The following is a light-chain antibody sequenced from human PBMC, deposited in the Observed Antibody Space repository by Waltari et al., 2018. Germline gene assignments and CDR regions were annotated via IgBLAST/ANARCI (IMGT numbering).Light chain of an antibody. Sequence: QSALTQPASVSGSPGQSITISCTGPSSDVGNYNLVSWYQQHPGKAPKLMIYEGSKRPSGVSKRFSGSKSGNMASLTISGLQAEDEADYYCCSYAGSSAPRVFGGGTKLTVL. CDR3: CSYAGSSAPRV. CDR1: SSDVGNYNL. CDR2: EGS. V-gene: IGLV2-23*01. J-gene: IGLJ3*02.